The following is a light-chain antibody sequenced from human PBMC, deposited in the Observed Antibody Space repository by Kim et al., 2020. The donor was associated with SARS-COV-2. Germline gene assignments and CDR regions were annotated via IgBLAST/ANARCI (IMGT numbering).Light chain of an antibody. J-gene: IGLJ3*02. V-gene: IGLV6-57*01. CDR2: EDN. CDR3: QSYDSSTSDWV. Sequence: TTCCTRSSGSIATKYEQWYQQRPDSTPATVFYEDNQRPSGVPGRFSGSIYNSSNSASLTISGLKTEDEAYYCCQSYDSSTSDWVFGGGTQLTVL. CDR1: SGSIATKY.